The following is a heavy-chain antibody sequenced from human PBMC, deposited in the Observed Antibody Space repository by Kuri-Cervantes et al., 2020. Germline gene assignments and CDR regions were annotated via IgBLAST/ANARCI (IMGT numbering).Heavy chain of an antibody. J-gene: IGHJ4*02. CDR1: GFTFDSHA. Sequence: GESLKISCAASGFTFDSHAMSWVRQPPGKGLEWVSGIGRLGGGIYYADSVKGRFTVSRDNSKNMLYLQMNSLRAEDTAVYYCAKDVEHLVETYYFDYWGQGTMVTVSS. CDR3: AKDVEHLVETYYFDY. V-gene: IGHV3-23*01. CDR2: IGRLGGGI. D-gene: IGHD6-6*01.